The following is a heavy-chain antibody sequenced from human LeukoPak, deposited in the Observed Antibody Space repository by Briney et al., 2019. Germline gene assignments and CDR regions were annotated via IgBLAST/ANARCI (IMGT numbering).Heavy chain of an antibody. CDR1: GGTFSSYA. J-gene: IGHJ5*02. Sequence: GASVKVSSKASGGTFSSYAISWVPQAPGQGLEWMGGIIPIFGTANYAQKLQGRVTITADESTSTAYMELSSLRSEDTAVYYCARPLYCSSTSCQGGWFDPWGQGTLVTVSS. CDR2: IIPIFGTA. D-gene: IGHD2-2*01. V-gene: IGHV1-69*01. CDR3: ARPLYCSSTSCQGGWFDP.